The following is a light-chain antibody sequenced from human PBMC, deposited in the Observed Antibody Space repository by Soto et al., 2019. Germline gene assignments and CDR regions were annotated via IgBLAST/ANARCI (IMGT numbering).Light chain of an antibody. CDR1: ENIGIY. J-gene: IGKJ1*01. V-gene: IGKV1-39*01. CDR3: QQAYRTTWT. CDR2: AAS. Sequence: DVQMTQTPTSLSASVGDRVSITCRASENIGIYLNWYQQKPGKVPNLLIYAASSVFEGVPSRFSGSGSGTNFSLTISSLQPADFATYVCQQAYRTTWTFGQGTKVQIK.